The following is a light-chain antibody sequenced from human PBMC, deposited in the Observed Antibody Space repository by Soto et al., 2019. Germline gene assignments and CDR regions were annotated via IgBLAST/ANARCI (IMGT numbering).Light chain of an antibody. CDR1: QSVSTW. V-gene: IGKV1-5*01. CDR3: QQYISESWT. J-gene: IGKJ1*01. Sequence: DIQMTQSPSTLSASVGDRVTITCRASQSVSTWLAWYQQKPGKAPNLLIYDVSSLESGVPSRFSGSGSGTESTLSISSLQPDDFATYYCQQYISESWTFGQGTKVEIK. CDR2: DVS.